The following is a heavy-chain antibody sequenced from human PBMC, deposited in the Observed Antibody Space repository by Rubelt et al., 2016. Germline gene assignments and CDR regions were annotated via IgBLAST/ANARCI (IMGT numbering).Heavy chain of an antibody. J-gene: IGHJ6*02. CDR1: GGTFSSYA. CDR2: IIPIFGTP. Sequence: QVQLVQSGAEVKKPGSSVKVSCKASGGTFSSYAISWVRQAPGQGLEWMGGIIPIFGTPNYAQKFQGRVTITADESTSTGYMELSRLRSDDTAVYYCAGAHPPDYYGSSQYYYYDMDVWGQGTTVTVSS. V-gene: IGHV1-69*01. D-gene: IGHD3-22*01. CDR3: AGAHPPDYYGSSQYYYYDMDV.